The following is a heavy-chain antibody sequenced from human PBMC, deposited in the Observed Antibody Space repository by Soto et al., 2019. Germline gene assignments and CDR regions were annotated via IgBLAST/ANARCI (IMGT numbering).Heavy chain of an antibody. CDR2: ISGSGLTI. Sequence: GSLRLSCAASGFIFSDYEINWVRQAPGKGLEWASYISGSGLTIYYADSVKGRFTISRDNAKNSLYLQMNSLGVKDTAVYYCARGPYRNTYNWFDSWGQGTLVTVSS. CDR1: GFIFSDYE. J-gene: IGHJ5*02. CDR3: ARGPYRNTYNWFDS. V-gene: IGHV3-48*03. D-gene: IGHD5-12*01.